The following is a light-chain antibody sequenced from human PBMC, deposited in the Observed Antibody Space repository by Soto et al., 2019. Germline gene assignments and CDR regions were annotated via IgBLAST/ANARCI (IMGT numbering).Light chain of an antibody. J-gene: IGKJ5*01. CDR2: DAS. CDR1: QTFSSH. V-gene: IGKV3-11*01. CDR3: QQRSNWPPVIT. Sequence: EIVLTQSPATLSLSPGERATLSCRASQTFSSHLAWYQQKPGQAPRLLIYDASTRATGIPARFSGRGSGTDFTLTSSSLEPEDFAVYYCQQRSNWPPVITFGQGTRLEIK.